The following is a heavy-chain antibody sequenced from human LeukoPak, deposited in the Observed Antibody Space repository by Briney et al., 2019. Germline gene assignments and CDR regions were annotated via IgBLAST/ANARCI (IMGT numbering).Heavy chain of an antibody. D-gene: IGHD2-2*01. J-gene: IGHJ4*02. CDR2: IKQDGSEK. V-gene: IGHV3-7*01. CDR1: GFTFSSYW. Sequence: GGSLRLSCAASGFTFSSYWMSWVRQAPGKGLERVANIKQDGSEKYYVDSVKGRFTISRDNAKSSLYLQMNSLRAEDTAVYYCTTDSRRVRILWGQGTLVTVSS. CDR3: TTDSRRVRIL.